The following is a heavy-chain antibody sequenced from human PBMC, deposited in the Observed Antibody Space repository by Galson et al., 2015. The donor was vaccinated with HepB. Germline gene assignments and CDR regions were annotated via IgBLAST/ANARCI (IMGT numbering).Heavy chain of an antibody. CDR2: INPNSGGT. D-gene: IGHD3-22*01. J-gene: IGHJ4*02. V-gene: IGHV1-2*04. CDR3: ARADYDSSGPYFDY. Sequence: SVKVSCKASGYTFTGYYMHWVRQAPGQGLEWMGWINPNSGGTNYAQKFQGWVTMTRDTSISTAYMELSRLRSDDTAVYYCARADYDSSGPYFDYWGQGTLVTVSS. CDR1: GYTFTGYY.